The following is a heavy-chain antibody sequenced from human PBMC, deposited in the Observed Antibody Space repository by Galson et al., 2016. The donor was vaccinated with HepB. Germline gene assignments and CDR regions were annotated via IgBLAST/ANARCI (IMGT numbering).Heavy chain of an antibody. CDR3: ARGGRYFDWLYPFDY. V-gene: IGHV3-74*01. D-gene: IGHD3-9*01. CDR1: GFTFSWYW. J-gene: IGHJ4*02. Sequence: SLRLSCAASGFTFSWYWMHWVRQAPGKGLVWVSRINSDENSTSYADSVKGRFTISRDNAKNTLYLQIYSLRAEDTAVYYCARGGRYFDWLYPFDYWGQGTLVTVSS. CDR2: INSDENST.